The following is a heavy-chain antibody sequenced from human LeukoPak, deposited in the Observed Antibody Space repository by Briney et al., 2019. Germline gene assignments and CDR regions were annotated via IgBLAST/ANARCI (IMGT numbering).Heavy chain of an antibody. CDR1: GYSFTNYW. CDR3: TRGVRIVYANSGFWFDP. V-gene: IGHV5-51*01. Sequence: GESLQISCQGSGYSFTNYWIGWVRQMPGKGLEWMGIVYPGDSDTTYSPSFQGQVTISADKSISTAYLQWISLKASDTAMYYCTRGVRIVYANSGFWFDPWGQGTQVTVSS. D-gene: IGHD2-8*01. CDR2: VYPGDSDT. J-gene: IGHJ5*02.